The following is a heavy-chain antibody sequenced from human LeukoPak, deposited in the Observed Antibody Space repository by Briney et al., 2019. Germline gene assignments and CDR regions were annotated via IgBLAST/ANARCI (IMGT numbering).Heavy chain of an antibody. Sequence: GGSLRLSCAASGFTFSSYAMHWVRQAPGKGLEWVAVISYDGSNKYYADSVKGRFTISRDNSKNTLYLQMNSLRAEDTAVYYCARLRALNYYDSSGYYRYYYYMDVWGKGTTVTVSS. CDR3: ARLRALNYYDSSGYYRYYYYMDV. J-gene: IGHJ6*03. D-gene: IGHD3-22*01. CDR1: GFTFSSYA. V-gene: IGHV3-30*04. CDR2: ISYDGSNK.